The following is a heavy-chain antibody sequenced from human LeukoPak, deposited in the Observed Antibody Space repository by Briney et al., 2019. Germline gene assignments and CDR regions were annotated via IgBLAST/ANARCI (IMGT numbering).Heavy chain of an antibody. J-gene: IGHJ6*02. CDR2: INPSGGST. D-gene: IGHD3-10*01. CDR3: AREGSGSYSLKAHYYYGMDV. CDR1: GYIFTSYY. Sequence: ASVKVSCKASGYIFTSYYMHWVQQAPGQGLEWMGIINPSGGSTSYAQKFQGRVTMTRDTSTSTVYMELSSLRSEDTAVYYCAREGSGSYSLKAHYYYGMDVWGQGTTVTVSS. V-gene: IGHV1-46*01.